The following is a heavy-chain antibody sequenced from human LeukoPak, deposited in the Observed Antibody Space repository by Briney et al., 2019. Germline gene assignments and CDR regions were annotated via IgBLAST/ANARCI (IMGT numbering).Heavy chain of an antibody. Sequence: ASVKVSCKASGYTFTGYYMYWVRQAPGQGLEWMGWINPNSGGTNYAQKFQGRVTMTRDTSISTAYMELSSLRSEDTAVYYCATDSGWNDAFDIWGQGTMVTVSS. CDR1: GYTFTGYY. V-gene: IGHV1-2*02. J-gene: IGHJ3*02. D-gene: IGHD1-1*01. CDR3: ATDSGWNDAFDI. CDR2: INPNSGGT.